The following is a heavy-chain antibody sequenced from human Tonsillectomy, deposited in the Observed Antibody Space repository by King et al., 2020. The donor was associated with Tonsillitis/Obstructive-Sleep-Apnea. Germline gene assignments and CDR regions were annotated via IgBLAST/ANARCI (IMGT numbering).Heavy chain of an antibody. CDR1: GYSFTSYW. D-gene: IGHD3-22*01. CDR3: ASHEDTSGYYGAFDI. V-gene: IGHV5-51*01. J-gene: IGHJ3*02. CDR2: IYPGDSDT. Sequence: QLVQSGAEVKKPGESLKISCKGSGYSFTSYWIGWVRQMPGKGLEWVGIIYPGDSDTRYSPSFQGQVTISADKSISTAYLPWSSLKASDTAMYYCASHEDTSGYYGAFDIWGQGTMVTVAS.